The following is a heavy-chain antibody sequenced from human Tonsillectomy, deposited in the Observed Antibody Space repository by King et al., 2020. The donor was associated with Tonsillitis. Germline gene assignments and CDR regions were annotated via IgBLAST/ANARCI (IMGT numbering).Heavy chain of an antibody. CDR3: ARDSYCGGDCYSDWYFDR. Sequence: VQLQESGPGLVKPSETLSLTCTVSGGSISSYYWSWIRQPPGKGLEWIGYIYYSGSTNYNPSLKSRVTISVDTSKNQFSLELSSVTAADPAVYYRARDSYCGGDCYSDWYFDRWGRGTLVTVSS. CDR2: IYYSGST. V-gene: IGHV4-59*01. CDR1: GGSISSYY. D-gene: IGHD2-21*02. J-gene: IGHJ2*01.